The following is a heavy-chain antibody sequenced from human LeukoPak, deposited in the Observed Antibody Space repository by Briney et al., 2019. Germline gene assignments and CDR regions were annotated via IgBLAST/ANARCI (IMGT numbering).Heavy chain of an antibody. D-gene: IGHD3-10*01. J-gene: IGHJ5*02. CDR2: IFYSGTT. CDR1: GVSFSSSPYF. V-gene: IGHV4-39*01. Sequence: SETLSLTCTVSGVSFSSSPYFWGWIRQPPGKGLEWIGSIFYSGTTYYNPSLKSRVTISVDTSKNQFSLKLSSVTAADTAVYYCARHYRVYYGSGSYYNVPNWFDPWGQGTLVTVSS. CDR3: ARHYRVYYGSGSYYNVPNWFDP.